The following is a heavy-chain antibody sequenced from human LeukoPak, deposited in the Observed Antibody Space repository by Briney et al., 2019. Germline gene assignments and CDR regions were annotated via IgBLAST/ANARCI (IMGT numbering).Heavy chain of an antibody. CDR3: AKEDRLGSSNL. Sequence: PGGSLRLSCAASGFTLSSYAMSWVRQAPGKGLEWVSAISGSGGSTKYADSGKGRFTISRDNSKNTLYLQMNSLRAEDTAVYYCAKEDRLGSSNLWGQGTLVTVSS. CDR2: ISGSGGST. CDR1: GFTLSSYA. D-gene: IGHD7-27*01. V-gene: IGHV3-23*01. J-gene: IGHJ5*02.